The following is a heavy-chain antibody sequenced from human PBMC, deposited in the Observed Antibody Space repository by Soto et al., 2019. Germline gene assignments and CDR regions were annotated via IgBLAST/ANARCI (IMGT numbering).Heavy chain of an antibody. CDR1: GGSISSGDYY. D-gene: IGHD3-3*01. CDR2: IDYSGST. J-gene: IGHJ4*02. CDR3: ARGGRTIFGRYFDY. Sequence: PSETLSLTCTVSGGSISSGDYYWSWIRQPPGKGLEWIGYIDYSGSTYYNPSLKSRVTISVDTSKNQFSLKLSSVTAADTAVYYCARGGRTIFGRYFDYWGQGTLDTVSS. V-gene: IGHV4-30-4*08.